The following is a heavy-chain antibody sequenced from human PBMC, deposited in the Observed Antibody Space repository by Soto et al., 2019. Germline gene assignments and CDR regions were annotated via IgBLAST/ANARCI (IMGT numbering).Heavy chain of an antibody. CDR2: IFYNGNS. CDR1: GGSVSSGSYY. CDR3: AGRTSLTSVEIFSGGLSGYNWVDP. D-gene: IGHD3-3*01. V-gene: IGHV4-39*01. Sequence: SETLSLTCTVSGGSVSSGSYYWSWIRQPPGKGLEWIGYIFYNGNSYYNPSLKSRVTMSVDTSQNQFSLKLSSVTAADTAVYYCAGRTSLTSVEIFSGGLSGYNWVDPWGRGTLVTVSS. J-gene: IGHJ5*01.